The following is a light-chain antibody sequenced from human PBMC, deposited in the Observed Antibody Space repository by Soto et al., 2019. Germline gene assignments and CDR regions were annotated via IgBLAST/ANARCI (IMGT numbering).Light chain of an antibody. V-gene: IGKV3-20*01. CDR3: QQYGTSPPT. J-gene: IGKJ5*01. CDR1: QSVTGNY. CDR2: GAS. Sequence: EVGVTQSPGTVSLSAGERATPSCRFCQSVTGNYLAWDQQKPGQAPRLLMSGASSRATGTPDRFSGSGSGTDFILTISRLEPEDFAVYYCQQYGTSPPTFGQGTRLEIK.